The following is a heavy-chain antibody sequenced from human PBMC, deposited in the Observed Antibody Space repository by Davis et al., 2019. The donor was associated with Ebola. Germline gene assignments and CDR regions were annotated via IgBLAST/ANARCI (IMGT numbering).Heavy chain of an antibody. V-gene: IGHV3-23*01. CDR3: AKGTVQGSFDY. D-gene: IGHD3-10*01. CDR1: GFTVSSNY. Sequence: GESLKTSFAASGFTVSSNYMSWVRQAPGKGLEWVSAISGSGGSTYYADSVKGRFTISRDNSKNTLYLQMNSLRAEDTAVYYCAKGTVQGSFDYWGQGTLVTVSS. CDR2: ISGSGGST. J-gene: IGHJ4*02.